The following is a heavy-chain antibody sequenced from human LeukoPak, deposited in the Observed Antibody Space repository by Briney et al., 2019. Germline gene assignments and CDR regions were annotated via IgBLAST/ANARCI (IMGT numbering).Heavy chain of an antibody. V-gene: IGHV3-48*01. CDR1: GFTFSRYS. D-gene: IGHD4-23*01. J-gene: IGHJ4*02. Sequence: PGGSLRLSCAASGFTFSRYSMNWVRQAPRKGLEWVSYISSSSSTIYYADSVKGRFTISRDNSKNTLYLQVNSLRAEDTAVYYCAKDHGGHLFDYWGQGTLVTVSS. CDR3: AKDHGGHLFDY. CDR2: ISSSSSTI.